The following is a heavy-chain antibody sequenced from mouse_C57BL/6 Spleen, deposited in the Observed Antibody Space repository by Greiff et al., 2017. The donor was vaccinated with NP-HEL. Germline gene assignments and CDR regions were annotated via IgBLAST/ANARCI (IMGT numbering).Heavy chain of an antibody. Sequence: EVQLVESEGGLVQPGRSMKLSCTASGFTFSDYYMAWVRQVPEKGLEWVANINYDGSSTYYLDSLKSRFIISRDNAKNILYLQMSSLKSEDTATYYCARDLGNGYFDVWGTGTTVTVSS. CDR1: GFTFSDYY. CDR3: ARDLGNGYFDV. D-gene: IGHD3-1*01. J-gene: IGHJ1*03. CDR2: INYDGSST. V-gene: IGHV5-16*01.